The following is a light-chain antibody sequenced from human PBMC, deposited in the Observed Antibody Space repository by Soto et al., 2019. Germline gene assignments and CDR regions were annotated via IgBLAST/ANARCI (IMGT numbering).Light chain of an antibody. CDR3: QQYDSSPKT. V-gene: IGKV3-20*01. CDR1: QSVSSSY. CDR2: GAS. J-gene: IGKJ1*01. Sequence: ESGLTQSACTLSLSAGERATLSCGASQSVSSSYLAWYQQKHGQAPRLLIYGASSRATGIPDRFSGSGYGTDFNLTISRLEPEDFAVYYCQQYDSSPKTFGQGTKVDIK.